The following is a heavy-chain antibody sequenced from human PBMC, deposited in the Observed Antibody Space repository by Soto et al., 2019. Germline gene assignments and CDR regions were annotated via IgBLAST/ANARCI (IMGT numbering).Heavy chain of an antibody. V-gene: IGHV3-30*18. CDR1: GFTFSSYG. CDR2: ISYDGSNK. D-gene: IGHD2-2*01. Sequence: GGSLRLSCAASGFTFSSYGMHWVRQAPGKGLEWVAVISYDGSNKYYADSVKGRFTTSRDNSKNTLYLQMNSLRAEDTAVYYCAKDFEHCSSTSCYDYYYYMDVWGKGTTVTVSS. J-gene: IGHJ6*03. CDR3: AKDFEHCSSTSCYDYYYYMDV.